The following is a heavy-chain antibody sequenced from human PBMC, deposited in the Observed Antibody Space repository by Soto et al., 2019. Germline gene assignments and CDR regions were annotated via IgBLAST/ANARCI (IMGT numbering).Heavy chain of an antibody. CDR1: GYTFTSYA. CDR3: AREVLGITIFGVVSPGFDP. Sequence: ASVKVSCKASGYTFTSYAMHWVRQAPGQRLEWMGWINAGNGNTKYSQKFQGRVTITRDTSASTAYMELSSLRSEDTAVYYCAREVLGITIFGVVSPGFDPWGQGTLVTVSS. V-gene: IGHV1-3*01. D-gene: IGHD3-3*01. J-gene: IGHJ5*02. CDR2: INAGNGNT.